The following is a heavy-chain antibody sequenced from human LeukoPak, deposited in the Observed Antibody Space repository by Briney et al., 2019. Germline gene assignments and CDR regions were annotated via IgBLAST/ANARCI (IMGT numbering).Heavy chain of an antibody. CDR2: INWNGGGT. D-gene: IGHD1-26*01. J-gene: IGHJ6*02. V-gene: IGHV3-9*01. Sequence: GRSLRLSCAATGFTFKDYGMHWVRQPPGKGLEWVSSINWNGGGTDYADSVKGRFTISRDNAKNSLYLQLSSLRPEDTALYYCAKHMRATNTYSFFGLDVWGQGTTVTISS. CDR3: AKHMRATNTYSFFGLDV. CDR1: GFTFKDYG.